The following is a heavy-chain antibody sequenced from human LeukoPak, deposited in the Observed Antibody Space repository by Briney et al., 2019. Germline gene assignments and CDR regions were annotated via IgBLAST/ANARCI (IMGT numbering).Heavy chain of an antibody. CDR3: ARVVRVFRNWFDP. V-gene: IGHV3-30*03. D-gene: IGHD4/OR15-4a*01. CDR2: ISVDGSNE. CDR1: GFTFSSYG. Sequence: GRSLRLSCAASGFTFSSYGMHWVRQAPGKGLEWVAVISVDGSNEYYADSVKGRYTISRDNSKNTLFLQMNSLRAEDTAVYYCARVVRVFRNWFDPWGQGTLVTVSS. J-gene: IGHJ5*02.